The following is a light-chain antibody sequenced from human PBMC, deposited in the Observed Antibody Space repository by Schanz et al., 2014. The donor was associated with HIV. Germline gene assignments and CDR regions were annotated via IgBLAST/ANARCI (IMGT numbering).Light chain of an antibody. V-gene: IGKV3-20*01. CDR1: QSVSSNY. Sequence: EIVLTQSPGTLSLSPRERATLSCRASQSVSSNYLAWYQHRPGQTPRLLIYGASSRAPGIPDRFSGSGSGTDFTLTISRLEPEDLAVYYCQQYGSSPWTFGQGTKVEIK. CDR2: GAS. CDR3: QQYGSSPWT. J-gene: IGKJ1*01.